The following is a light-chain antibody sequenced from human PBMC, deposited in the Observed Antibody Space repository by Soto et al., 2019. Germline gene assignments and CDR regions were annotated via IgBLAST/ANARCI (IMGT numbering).Light chain of an antibody. CDR2: DAS. J-gene: IGKJ1*01. V-gene: IGKV1-5*01. CDR1: QSISSW. Sequence: DIQMTQSPSTLSASVGDRVTITFRASQSISSWLAWYQQKPGKAPKLLIYDASSLESGVPSRFSGSGSGTEFTLTISSLQSDDFAVYSCLQYHNLWAFGQGTKVDI. CDR3: LQYHNLWA.